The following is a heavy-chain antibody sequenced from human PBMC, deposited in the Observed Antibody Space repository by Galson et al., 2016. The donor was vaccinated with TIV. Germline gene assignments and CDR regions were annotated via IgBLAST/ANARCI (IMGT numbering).Heavy chain of an antibody. Sequence: SLRLSCAASEFTFNFFSMTWVRQAPGKGLEWVSYIAGGGSVVDYADSVKGRFTISRDNTKNSVFLQMNSLRVEDTAVYYCARVGNYKNYALDVWGQGTTVTVSS. CDR2: IAGGGSVV. D-gene: IGHD1-7*01. CDR1: EFTFNFFS. CDR3: ARVGNYKNYALDV. J-gene: IGHJ6*02. V-gene: IGHV3-48*04.